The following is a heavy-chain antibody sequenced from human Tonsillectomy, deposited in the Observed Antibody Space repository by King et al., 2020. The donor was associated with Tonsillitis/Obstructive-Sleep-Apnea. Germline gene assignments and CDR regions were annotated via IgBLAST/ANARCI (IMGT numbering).Heavy chain of an antibody. D-gene: IGHD3-10*01. V-gene: IGHV3-20*04. J-gene: IGHJ3*01. CDR3: ARGGELGSAFDV. CDR2: INWNGINT. Sequence: VQLVESGGGLLRPGGSLRLSCVASGFTFDEYGLSWVRQAPGQGLEWVSGINWNGINTGYADSVKGRFNISRDNANNSLYLQINNLRAEDTALYYCARGGELGSAFDVWGQGTLVTVSS. CDR1: GFTFDEYG.